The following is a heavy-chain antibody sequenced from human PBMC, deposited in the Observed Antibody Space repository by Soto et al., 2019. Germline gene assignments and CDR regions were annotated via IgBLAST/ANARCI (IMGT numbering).Heavy chain of an antibody. CDR3: ARAPFYGDFGGVDVFDL. CDR1: GGTFNSYT. V-gene: IGHV1-69*02. CDR2: IIPVLGVP. D-gene: IGHD3-16*01. Sequence: QVQLVQSGAEVKKPGSSVKVSCKASGGTFNSYTFSWVRQAPGQGLEWMGRIIPVLGVPDYAPKLQGRVRIAADKTTGTADMELSRLGPEATAVYYCARAPFYGDFGGVDVFDLWGQGSVVTVSS. J-gene: IGHJ3*01.